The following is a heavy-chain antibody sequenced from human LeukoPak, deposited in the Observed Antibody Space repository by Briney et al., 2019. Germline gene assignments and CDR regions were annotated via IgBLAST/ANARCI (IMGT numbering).Heavy chain of an antibody. D-gene: IGHD3-10*01. V-gene: IGHV4-4*07. CDR3: ARETMVRGVTTIDY. CDR1: GGSISSYY. Sequence: SETLSLTCTVSGGSISSYYWSWIRQPAGKGLEWIGRIYTSGSTNYNPSLKSRVTMSVDTSKNQFSLKLSSVTAADTAVYYCARETMVRGVTTIDYWGQGTLVTVSS. J-gene: IGHJ4*02. CDR2: IYTSGST.